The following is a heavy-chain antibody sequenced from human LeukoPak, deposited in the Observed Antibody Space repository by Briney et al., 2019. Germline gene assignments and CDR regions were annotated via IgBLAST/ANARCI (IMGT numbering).Heavy chain of an antibody. Sequence: QSGGSLRLSCAASGFTFSLYWMNWVRRAPGKGLEWVANIKQDGSEKNYVDSVKGRFTISRDNTKNSLYLQMNSLRVEDTAVFYCARDQYDTWSRRGNFDSWGQGTLVIVSS. V-gene: IGHV3-7*03. J-gene: IGHJ4*02. CDR3: ARDQYDTWSRRGNFDS. D-gene: IGHD3-3*01. CDR2: IKQDGSEK. CDR1: GFTFSLYW.